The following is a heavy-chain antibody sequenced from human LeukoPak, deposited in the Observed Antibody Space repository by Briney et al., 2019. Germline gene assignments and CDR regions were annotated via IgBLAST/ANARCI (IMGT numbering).Heavy chain of an antibody. CDR3: ARQDRAYGMDV. CDR2: IYYSGST. J-gene: IGHJ6*02. Sequence: SETLSLTCTVSGGSISSGDYYWSWLRQPPGKGLEWIGYIYYSGSTNYNPSLKSRVTISVDTSKNQFSLKLSSVTAADTAVYYCARQDRAYGMDVWGQGTTVTVSS. CDR1: GGSISSGDYY. V-gene: IGHV4-30-4*08.